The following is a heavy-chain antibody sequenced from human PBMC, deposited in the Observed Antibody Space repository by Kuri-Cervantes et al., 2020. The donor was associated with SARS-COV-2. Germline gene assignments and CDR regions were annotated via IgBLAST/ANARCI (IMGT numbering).Heavy chain of an antibody. CDR3: AREASKSSITVVRGVISGGVDY. CDR1: GGSISSGDYY. CDR2: IYYGGST. J-gene: IGHJ4*02. D-gene: IGHD3-10*01. V-gene: IGHV4-30-4*01. Sequence: SETLSLTCTVSGGSISSGDYYWSWIRQPPGKGLEWIGYIYYGGSTYYNPSLKSRVTISVDTSKNQFSLKLSSVTAADTAVYYCAREASKSSITVVRGVISGGVDYWGQGTLVTVSS.